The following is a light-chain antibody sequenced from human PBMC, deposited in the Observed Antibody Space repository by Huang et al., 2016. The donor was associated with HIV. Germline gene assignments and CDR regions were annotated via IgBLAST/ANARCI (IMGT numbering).Light chain of an antibody. CDR3: QHYNGYPLT. V-gene: IGKV1-33*01. CDR1: QDINNY. J-gene: IGKJ5*01. CDR2: DAC. Sequence: DIQMPQSPSSLSASVGDRVTITGQASQDINNYLNWSQQRPGRAPNLLIYDACILDTGVPSRFSGSGSGTDFTFTISSLQPEDVATYYCQHYNGYPLTFGQGTR.